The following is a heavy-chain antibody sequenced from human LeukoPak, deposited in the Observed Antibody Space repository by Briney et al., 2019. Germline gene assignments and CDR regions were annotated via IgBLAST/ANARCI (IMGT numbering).Heavy chain of an antibody. CDR1: GFTFSSDA. V-gene: IGHV3-23*01. J-gene: IGHJ4*02. CDR2: MSGVVGHT. D-gene: IGHD3-3*01. Sequence: GGSLRLSCAASGFTFSSDAMSWVRQAPGKGLEWVSAMSGVVGHTYDSDSVKGRSTISRDNSKNTLYLQMNRLRAEGTAVYYCAKSSGYDFLAFDYWGQGTLVTVSS. CDR3: AKSSGYDFLAFDY.